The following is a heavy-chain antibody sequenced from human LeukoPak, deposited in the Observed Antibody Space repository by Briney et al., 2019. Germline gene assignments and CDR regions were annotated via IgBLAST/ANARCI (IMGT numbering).Heavy chain of an antibody. CDR1: GYTFTGYY. Sequence: ASVKVSCKSSGYTFTGYYMHWVRQAPGPGNEWMGWINPNSGGTNYAQKFQGRVTMTRDTSISKAYMELSRLRSDDTAVYYCARGGATPTYYYYYYMDVWGKGTTVTVSS. CDR2: INPNSGGT. J-gene: IGHJ6*03. D-gene: IGHD1-26*01. CDR3: ARGGATPTYYYYYYMDV. V-gene: IGHV1-2*02.